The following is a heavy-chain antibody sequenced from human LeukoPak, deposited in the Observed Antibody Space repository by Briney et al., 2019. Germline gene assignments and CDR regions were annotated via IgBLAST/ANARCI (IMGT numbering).Heavy chain of an antibody. D-gene: IGHD3-22*01. CDR3: ARGLYYDSSGHIPFGY. CDR1: GGSISSYY. Sequence: SETLSLTCTVSGGSISSYYWSWIRQPPGKGLEWIGYIYYSGSTNYNPSLKSRVTISVDTSKNQFSLKVSSVTAADTAVYYCARGLYYDSSGHIPFGYWGQGTLVTVSS. CDR2: IYYSGST. V-gene: IGHV4-59*01. J-gene: IGHJ4*02.